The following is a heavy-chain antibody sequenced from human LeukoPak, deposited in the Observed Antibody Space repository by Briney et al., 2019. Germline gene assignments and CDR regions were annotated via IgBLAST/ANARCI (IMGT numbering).Heavy chain of an antibody. Sequence: PGGSLRLSCAASGFTFNDYSMYWVRQAPGKGLEWVSVIYSGGSTYYADSVKGRFTISRDNSKNTLYLQMNSLGAEDTAVYYCARGKVGDYYYYGMDVWGQGTTVTVSS. J-gene: IGHJ6*02. CDR3: ARGKVGDYYYYGMDV. CDR2: IYSGGST. CDR1: GFTFNDYS. D-gene: IGHD3-10*01. V-gene: IGHV3-66*01.